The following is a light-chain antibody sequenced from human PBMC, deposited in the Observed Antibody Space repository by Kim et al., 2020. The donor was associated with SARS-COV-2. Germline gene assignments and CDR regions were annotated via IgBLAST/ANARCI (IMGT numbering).Light chain of an antibody. V-gene: IGKV3-15*01. Sequence: EIVMTQPPITLSVSPGERATLSCRASQSVSSNLAWYQQKAGQAPRLLIYGASTRATGVPARFSGSGSGTEFTLTISSLQSEDFAVYYCQQYNDWPPGDTFGQGTKLEI. J-gene: IGKJ2*01. CDR3: QQYNDWPPGDT. CDR1: QSVSSN. CDR2: GAS.